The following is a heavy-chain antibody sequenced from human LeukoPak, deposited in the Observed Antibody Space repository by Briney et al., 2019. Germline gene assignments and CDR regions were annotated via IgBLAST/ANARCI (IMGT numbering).Heavy chain of an antibody. CDR1: GDSVSTNSAA. V-gene: IGHV6-1*01. J-gene: IGHJ4*02. Sequence: SQTLSLTCAISGDSVSTNSAAWNWIRQSPSRGLEWLGRTYYRSKWYHDYAPSVQSRITINPDTSKNQFSLHLNSVTPEDTAVYYCARDRLHYDSLTGYPADWGQGTLVTVSS. D-gene: IGHD3-9*01. CDR2: TYYRSKWYH. CDR3: ARDRLHYDSLTGYPAD.